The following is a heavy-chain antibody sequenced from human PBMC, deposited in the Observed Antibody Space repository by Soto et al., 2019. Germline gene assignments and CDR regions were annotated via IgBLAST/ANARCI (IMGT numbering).Heavy chain of an antibody. CDR1: GFTFSSYS. D-gene: IGHD3-10*01. CDR2: ISSSSATI. CDR3: ARMASFDVGFNFDY. Sequence: EVQLVEAGGGLVQPGGSLRLSCAASGFTFSSYSMSWVRQAPGKGLEWVSYISSSSATIYYADSVKGRFTISRDNAKNSLYLQMNSLRGEDTAVYYWARMASFDVGFNFDYWGQGTLVTVSS. V-gene: IGHV3-48*01. J-gene: IGHJ4*02.